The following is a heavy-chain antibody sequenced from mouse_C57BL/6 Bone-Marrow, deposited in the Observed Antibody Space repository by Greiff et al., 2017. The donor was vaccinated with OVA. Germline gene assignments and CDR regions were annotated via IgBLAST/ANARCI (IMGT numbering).Heavy chain of an antibody. Sequence: QVQLQQSGPELVKPGASVKISCKASGYAFSSSWMNWVKQRPGKGLEWIGRIYPGDGDTNYNGKFKGKATLTADKSSSTAYMQLSSLTSEDSAVYFCARRGIYYDYLFDYWGQGTTLAVSS. CDR1: GYAFSSSW. D-gene: IGHD2-4*01. V-gene: IGHV1-82*01. CDR3: ARRGIYYDYLFDY. CDR2: IYPGDGDT. J-gene: IGHJ2*01.